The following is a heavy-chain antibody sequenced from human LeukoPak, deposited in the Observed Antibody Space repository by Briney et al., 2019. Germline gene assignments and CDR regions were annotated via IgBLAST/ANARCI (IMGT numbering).Heavy chain of an antibody. J-gene: IGHJ4*02. V-gene: IGHV3-30*18. D-gene: IGHD4-17*01. CDR2: ISYDGSNK. CDR1: GFTFSSYG. Sequence: EPGRSLRLSCAASGFTFSSYGMHWVRQAPGKGLEWVAVISYDGSNKYYADSVKGRFTISRDNSKNTLYLQMNSLRAEDTAVYYCAKDPNSGYQHYGDYYFDYWGQGTLVTVSS. CDR3: AKDPNSGYQHYGDYYFDY.